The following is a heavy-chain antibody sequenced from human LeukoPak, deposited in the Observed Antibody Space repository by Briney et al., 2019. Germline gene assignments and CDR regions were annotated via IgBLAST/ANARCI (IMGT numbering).Heavy chain of an antibody. J-gene: IGHJ4*02. D-gene: IGHD4-17*01. V-gene: IGHV4-34*01. CDR3: ARDVSDYGGYYFDY. CDR1: GESFSGYY. Sequence: PSETLSLTCAVYGESFSGYYWSWIRQPPGKGLEWIGEINHSGSTNYNPSLKSRVTISVDTSKNQFFLKLSSVTGADTAVYYCARDVSDYGGYYFDYWGQGTLVTVSS. CDR2: INHSGST.